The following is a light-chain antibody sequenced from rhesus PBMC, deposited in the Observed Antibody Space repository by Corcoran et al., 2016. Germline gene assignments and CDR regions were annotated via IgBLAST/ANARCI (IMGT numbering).Light chain of an antibody. CDR3: SSYAGSNTYI. V-gene: IGLV2-32*02. CDR1: SSDIGGYNY. Sequence: QAALTQPRSVSGSPGQSVTISCTGTSSDIGGYNYVSWYQQHPGTAPKLMIYEVSKRPSGVSDRFSGSKSGNTASLTISGLQAEDDADYYCSSYAGSNTYIFGARTRLTVL. J-gene: IGLJ1*01. CDR2: EVS.